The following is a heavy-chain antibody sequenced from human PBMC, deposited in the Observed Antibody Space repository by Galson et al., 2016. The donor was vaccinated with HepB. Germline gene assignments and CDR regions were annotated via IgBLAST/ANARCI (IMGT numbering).Heavy chain of an antibody. Sequence: SLRLSCAASGFTFSSYGQDCVPQAPGKGLEWVAVIWYDGSNKYYADSVKGRFTISRDNSKNTLYLQMNSLRAEDTAVYYCARDTKGRVEVVVAANYYYYYGMDVWGQGTTVTVAS. V-gene: IGHV3-33*01. CDR2: IWYDGSNK. CDR1: GFTFSSYG. D-gene: IGHD2-15*01. CDR3: ARDTKGRVEVVVAANYYYYYGMDV. J-gene: IGHJ6*02.